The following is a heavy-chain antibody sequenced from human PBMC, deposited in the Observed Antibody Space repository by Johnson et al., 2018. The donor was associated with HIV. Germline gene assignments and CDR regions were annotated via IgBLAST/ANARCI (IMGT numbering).Heavy chain of an antibody. V-gene: IGHV3-30*04. J-gene: IGHJ3*02. D-gene: IGHD3-10*01. Sequence: VQLVESGGGVVQAGRSLRLSCAASGFSFSSYALHWVRQAPGQGLEWVAVVSYDGGNEDYADSMKGRFTISRNNSKNTLYLQMNSLRAEDTAVYYCAGVRSALRLAFDIWGQGTMVTVSS. CDR3: AGVRSALRLAFDI. CDR1: GFSFSSYA. CDR2: VSYDGGNE.